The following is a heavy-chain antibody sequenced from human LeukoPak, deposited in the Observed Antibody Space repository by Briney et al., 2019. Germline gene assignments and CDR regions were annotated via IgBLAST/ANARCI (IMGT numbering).Heavy chain of an antibody. D-gene: IGHD6-19*01. J-gene: IGHJ4*02. CDR3: ATAIRKYSSGWYPFDY. Sequence: ASVKVSCKASGYTFTGYYMHWVRQAPGQGLEWMGRTNPNSGGTNYAQKFQGRVTMTRDTSISTAYMELSRLRSDDTAVYYCATAIRKYSSGWYPFDYWGQGTLVTVSS. V-gene: IGHV1-2*06. CDR2: TNPNSGGT. CDR1: GYTFTGYY.